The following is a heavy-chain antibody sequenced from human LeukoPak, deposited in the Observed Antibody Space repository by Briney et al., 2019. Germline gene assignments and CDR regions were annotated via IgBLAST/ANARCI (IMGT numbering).Heavy chain of an antibody. CDR1: GFTFSSYS. CDR3: ARGRYASSGYYHY. J-gene: IGHJ4*02. Sequence: GGSLRLSCAASGFTFSSYSMNWVRQAPGKGLEWVSSISSSSSYIYYADSVKGRFTISRDNAKNSLYLQMNSLRAEDTAVYYCARGRYASSGYYHYWGQGTLVTVSS. CDR2: ISSSSSYI. V-gene: IGHV3-21*01. D-gene: IGHD3-22*01.